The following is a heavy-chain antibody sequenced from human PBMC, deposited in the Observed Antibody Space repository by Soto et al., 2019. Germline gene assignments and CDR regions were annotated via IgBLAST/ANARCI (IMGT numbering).Heavy chain of an antibody. D-gene: IGHD1-26*01. CDR2: IIPIFGTA. J-gene: IGHJ6*02. V-gene: IGHV1-69*06. CDR1: GYTFTGHY. CDR3: ARVGRPVGPGMDV. Sequence: QVQLVQSGAEVKKSGASVKVSCKTSGYTFTGHYIHWVRQAPGQGPEWMGGIIPIFGTANYAQKFQGRVTITADKSTSTAYMELSSLRSEDTAVYYCARVGRPVGPGMDVWGQGTTVTVSS.